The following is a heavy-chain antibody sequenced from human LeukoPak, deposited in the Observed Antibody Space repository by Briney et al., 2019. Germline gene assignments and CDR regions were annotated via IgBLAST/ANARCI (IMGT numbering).Heavy chain of an antibody. J-gene: IGHJ3*02. CDR3: ARPREAATTFRAFDI. CDR2: LNPNSGGT. Sequence: ASVKVSCKASGYTFIGYYMHWVRQAPGQGLEWMGWLNPNSGGTNYAQKFQGRLTMTRDTSISTAYMELSSLSSDDTAVYYCARPREAATTFRAFDIWGQGTMVTVSS. D-gene: IGHD2-15*01. V-gene: IGHV1-2*02. CDR1: GYTFIGYY.